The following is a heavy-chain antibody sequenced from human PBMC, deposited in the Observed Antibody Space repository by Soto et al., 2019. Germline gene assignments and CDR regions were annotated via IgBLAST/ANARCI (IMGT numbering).Heavy chain of an antibody. D-gene: IGHD4-17*01. J-gene: IGHJ4*02. V-gene: IGHV1-69*02. CDR1: GRTFSSYT. Sequence: SVKVSCKASGRTFSSYTISWVRQAPGQGLEWMGRIIPILGIANYAQKFQGRFTISRDNSKNTLYLQMNSLRAEDTAVYYCAKVVAGILRCSFDYWGQGTLVTVSS. CDR2: IIPILGIA. CDR3: AKVVAGILRCSFDY.